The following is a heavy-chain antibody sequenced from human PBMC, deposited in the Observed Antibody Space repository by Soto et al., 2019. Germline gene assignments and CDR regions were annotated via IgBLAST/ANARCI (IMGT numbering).Heavy chain of an antibody. CDR1: GYTFTSYG. J-gene: IGHJ6*02. V-gene: IGHV1-18*01. CDR2: ISAYNGNT. Sequence: ASVKVSCKASGYTFTSYGISWVRQAPGQGLEWMGWISAYNGNTNYAQKLQGRVTMPTAPPTSTAYMELRSVRSDDTAASYCARDHDGGPYGMDVWGQRPTVTASS. D-gene: IGHD1-1*01. CDR3: ARDHDGGPYGMDV.